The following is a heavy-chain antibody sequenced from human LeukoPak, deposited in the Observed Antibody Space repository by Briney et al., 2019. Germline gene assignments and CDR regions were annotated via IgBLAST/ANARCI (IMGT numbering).Heavy chain of an antibody. CDR3: ARGQCSSSSCYNYYYYMDV. D-gene: IGHD2-2*02. CDR1: GGSISNYY. V-gene: IGHV4-59*01. Sequence: PSETLSLTCTVSGGSISNYYWTWIRQPPGKGLEWIGHIYYSGSTNYNPSLKSRVTISVDTSKNQFSLKLNPVTAADTAVYYCARGQCSSSSCYNYYYYMDVWGKGTTVTVSS. J-gene: IGHJ6*03. CDR2: IYYSGST.